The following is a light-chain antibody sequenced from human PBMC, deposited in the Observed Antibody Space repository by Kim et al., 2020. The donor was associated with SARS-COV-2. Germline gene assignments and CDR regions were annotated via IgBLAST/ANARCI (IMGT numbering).Light chain of an antibody. J-gene: IGKJ5*01. CDR1: QSISSY. Sequence: ASIGDRVTITCRASQSISSYLNWYQQKPGKAPKLLIYAASSLQSGVPSRFSGSGSGTDFTLTISSLQPEDFATYYCQQSYSTPITFGQGTRLEIK. CDR2: AAS. CDR3: QQSYSTPIT. V-gene: IGKV1-39*01.